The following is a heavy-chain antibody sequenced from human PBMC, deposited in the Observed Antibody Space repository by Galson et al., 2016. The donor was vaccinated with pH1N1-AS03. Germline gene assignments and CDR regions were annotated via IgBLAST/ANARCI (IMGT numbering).Heavy chain of an antibody. Sequence: SETLSLTCGVSGYCISRGYCWGWIRQAPGKGLEWIGSIYHTGTTYYNPSLKSRLTISMDTSKNQFSLNLSSVTAANTAVFYCVRSDRVITASNTRPEGGDYWGQGTLVTVSS. D-gene: IGHD2-2*01. J-gene: IGHJ4*02. CDR2: IYHTGTT. CDR3: VRSDRVITASNTRPEGGDY. V-gene: IGHV4-38-2*01. CDR1: GYCISRGYC.